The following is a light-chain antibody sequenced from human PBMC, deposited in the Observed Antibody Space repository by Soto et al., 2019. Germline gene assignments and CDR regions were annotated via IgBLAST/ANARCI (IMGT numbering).Light chain of an antibody. CDR2: AAS. CDR1: QTISRY. Sequence: DIQMTQSPSSLSASVGDRVTITCRASQTISRYLNWYQQKPGKAPKLLIFAASSLQSGVPSRFSGSGSGTELTLAISSLQPEDFATYYCQQSYNTLAFGPGTKVDIK. J-gene: IGKJ3*01. CDR3: QQSYNTLA. V-gene: IGKV1-39*01.